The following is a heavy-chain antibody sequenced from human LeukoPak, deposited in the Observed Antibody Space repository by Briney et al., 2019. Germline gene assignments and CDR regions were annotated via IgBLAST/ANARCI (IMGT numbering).Heavy chain of an antibody. CDR2: ISGRGGST. D-gene: IGHD6-19*01. J-gene: IGHJ6*02. CDR1: GFTFSSYA. CDR3: AKGIEQWPGDYYYYGMDV. V-gene: IGHV3-23*01. Sequence: PGGSLRLSCAASGFTFSSYAMSWVRQAPGKGLELVSGISGRGGSTYYADSVEGRFTISRDNSKNTLYLQMNSLRAEDTAVYYCAKGIEQWPGDYYYYGMDVWGQGTTVTVSS.